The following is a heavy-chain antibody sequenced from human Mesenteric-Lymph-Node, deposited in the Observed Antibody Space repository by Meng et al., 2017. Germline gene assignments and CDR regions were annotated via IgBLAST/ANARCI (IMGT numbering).Heavy chain of an antibody. Sequence: QVQLVESGGALFKPGESLRLSCAASGFTFSDYYMSWVRQAPGKGLEWISYISSSAKTRYYADSVSGRFTISRDNAKNSLYLQMNSLRVEDTAMYYCTRGHLFNWNFIDIWGQGTLVTVSS. D-gene: IGHD1-7*01. CDR1: GFTFSDYY. J-gene: IGHJ4*02. CDR3: TRGHLFNWNFIDI. CDR2: ISSSAKTR. V-gene: IGHV3-11*04.